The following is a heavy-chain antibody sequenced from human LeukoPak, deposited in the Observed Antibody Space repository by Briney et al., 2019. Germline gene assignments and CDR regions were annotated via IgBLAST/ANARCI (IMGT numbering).Heavy chain of an antibody. J-gene: IGHJ5*02. D-gene: IGHD3-22*01. CDR1: GFTLSSYW. CDR2: IWYDGSNK. V-gene: IGHV3-33*08. CDR3: ARGGGPYDSSGYFFNWFDP. Sequence: PGGALRLSCAASGFTLSSYWMHWVRQAPGKGLEWVAVIWYDGSNKYYADSVKGRFTISRDNSKNTLYLQMNSLRAEDTAVYYCARGGGPYDSSGYFFNWFDPWGQGTLVTVSS.